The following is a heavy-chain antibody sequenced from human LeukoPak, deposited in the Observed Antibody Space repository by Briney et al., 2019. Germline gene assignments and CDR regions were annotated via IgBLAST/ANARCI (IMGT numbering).Heavy chain of an antibody. CDR1: GGTFSSYA. D-gene: IGHD4-17*01. J-gene: IGHJ4*02. Sequence: SVKVSCKASGGTFSSYAISWVRQAPGQGLEWMGGIIPIFGTANYAQKFQGRVTITTDESTSTAYMELSSLRSEDTAVYYCAAQLYGDYEVDYRGQGTLVTVSS. V-gene: IGHV1-69*05. CDR2: IIPIFGTA. CDR3: AAQLYGDYEVDY.